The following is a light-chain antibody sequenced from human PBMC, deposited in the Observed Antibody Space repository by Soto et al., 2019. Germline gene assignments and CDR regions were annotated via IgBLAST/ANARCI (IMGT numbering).Light chain of an antibody. Sequence: DIRMTQSPSSLSVSVGDRVTITCRASQGIRSDLGWYQQKPGKAPKRLIYAASSLQGGVPSRFSGSGSGTEFTLTISSLQPEDFATYYCLQLNSFPYSFGQGTKLEIK. CDR2: AAS. CDR1: QGIRSD. CDR3: LQLNSFPYS. J-gene: IGKJ2*03. V-gene: IGKV1-17*01.